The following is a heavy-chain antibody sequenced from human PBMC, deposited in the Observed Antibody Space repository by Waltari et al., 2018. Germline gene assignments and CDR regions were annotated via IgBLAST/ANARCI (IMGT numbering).Heavy chain of an antibody. CDR3: ARVYCSGGSCYSAFDI. J-gene: IGHJ3*02. D-gene: IGHD2-15*01. Sequence: QVQLVQSGAEVKKPGSSVKVSCKASGGTFSSYTISWVRQAPGQGLEWMGRIIPILGIANYEQKFQGRVTITADKSTSTAYMELSSLRSEDTAVYYCARVYCSGGSCYSAFDIWGQGTMVTVSS. CDR2: IIPILGIA. V-gene: IGHV1-69*02. CDR1: GGTFSSYT.